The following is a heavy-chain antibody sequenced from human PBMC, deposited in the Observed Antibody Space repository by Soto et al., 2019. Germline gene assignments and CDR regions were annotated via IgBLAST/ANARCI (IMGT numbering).Heavy chain of an antibody. V-gene: IGHV1-69*08. Sequence: QVQLLQSGAEVKKPGSSVQVSCKASGGTFSSYTISWLRQAPGQGREWRGRSIPILGIANYAQKFQGRVTLTADKSTSTDYMELSRLRSEDTAVYYCARDSRTWGQGTLVTVSS. CDR2: SIPILGIA. CDR3: ARDSRT. J-gene: IGHJ1*01. CDR1: GGTFSSYT.